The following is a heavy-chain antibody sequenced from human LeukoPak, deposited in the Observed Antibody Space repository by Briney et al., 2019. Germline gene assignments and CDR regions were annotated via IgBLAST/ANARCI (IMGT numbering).Heavy chain of an antibody. J-gene: IGHJ5*02. CDR3: ATGGSGSYYNVGWFDP. D-gene: IGHD3-10*01. CDR1: GYTLTELP. Sequence: ASVKVSCKVSGYTLTELPMHWVRQAPGKGLEWMGGFDPEDGETTYAQKFQGRVTMTEDTSTDTAYMELSSLRSEDTAVYYCATGGSGSYYNVGWFDPWGQGTLVTVSS. CDR2: FDPEDGET. V-gene: IGHV1-24*01.